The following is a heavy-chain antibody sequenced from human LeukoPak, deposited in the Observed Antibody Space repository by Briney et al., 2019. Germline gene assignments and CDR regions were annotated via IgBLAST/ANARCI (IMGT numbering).Heavy chain of an antibody. V-gene: IGHV3-11*05. D-gene: IGHD2-21*02. CDR1: GXTFSDYY. CDR3: ARVICGGDCYWPTYFDY. Sequence: GGSLRLSCAASGXTFSDYYLSWIRQAPGKGLESVSYISSSSSYTNYAASVKGRFTISRDNHKNPMYLQMNGLRAEDTAVYYCARVICGGDCYWPTYFDYWGQGTLVTVSS. J-gene: IGHJ4*02. CDR2: ISSSSSYT.